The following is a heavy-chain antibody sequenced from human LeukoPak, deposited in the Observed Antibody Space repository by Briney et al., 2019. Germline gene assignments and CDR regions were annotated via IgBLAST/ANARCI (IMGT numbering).Heavy chain of an antibody. CDR2: ISYDGSNK. Sequence: GRSLRLSCAASGFTFSSYAMHWVRQAPGKGLEWVAVISYDGSNKYYADSVKGRFTISRDNSKNTLYLQMNSLRAEDTAVYYCASQGYYCTNGVCGIDYWGQGTLVTVSS. V-gene: IGHV3-30-3*01. D-gene: IGHD2-8*01. CDR3: ASQGYYCTNGVCGIDY. J-gene: IGHJ4*02. CDR1: GFTFSSYA.